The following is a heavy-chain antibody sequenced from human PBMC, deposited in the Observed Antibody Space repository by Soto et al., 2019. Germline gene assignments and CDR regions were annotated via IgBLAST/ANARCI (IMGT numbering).Heavy chain of an antibody. V-gene: IGHV3-21*01. CDR3: ARAGRDYYYYYMDV. D-gene: IGHD3-10*01. CDR1: GFTFSSYS. Sequence: GGSLRLSCAASGFTFSSYSMNWVRQAPGEGLEWVSSISSSSSYIYYADSVKGRFTISRDNAKNSLYLQMNSLRAEDTAVYYCARAGRDYYYYYMDVWGKGTTVTVSS. J-gene: IGHJ6*03. CDR2: ISSSSSYI.